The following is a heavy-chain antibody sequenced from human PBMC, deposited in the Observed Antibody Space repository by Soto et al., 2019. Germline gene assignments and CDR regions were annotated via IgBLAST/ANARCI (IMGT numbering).Heavy chain of an antibody. CDR2: INSDGSGT. J-gene: IGHJ4*02. CDR3: VKGYEGAFAY. CDR1: GFTFSSSL. D-gene: IGHD2-15*01. Sequence: GGSLRLSWAASGFTFSSSLMHWVRQAPGKGLVWISRINSDGSGTVYADSVKGRFTISRDNAKNTLYLQMNSLGAEDTAVYYCVKGYEGAFAYWGQGTQVTVSS. V-gene: IGHV3-74*01.